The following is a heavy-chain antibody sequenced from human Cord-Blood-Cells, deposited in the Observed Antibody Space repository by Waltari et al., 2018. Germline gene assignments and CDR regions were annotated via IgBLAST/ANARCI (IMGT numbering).Heavy chain of an antibody. Sequence: EVQMVETGGGLLTPGGSLRLSCAASGFTVSSNSMSCVGQAPGKGLEWVSVIYGGGRTYSADSVKGRFTISRDNSKNTLYLQMNSLRAEDTAVYYCARLAVLYSSSSTPFDYWGQGTLVTVSS. V-gene: IGHV3-53*02. J-gene: IGHJ4*02. CDR1: GFTVSSNS. CDR2: IYGGGRT. D-gene: IGHD6-6*01. CDR3: ARLAVLYSSSSTPFDY.